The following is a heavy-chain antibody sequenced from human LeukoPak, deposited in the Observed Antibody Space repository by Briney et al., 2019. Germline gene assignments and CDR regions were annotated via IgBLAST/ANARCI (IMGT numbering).Heavy chain of an antibody. Sequence: GRSLRLSCVASGLRFRNYGMHWVRQASGKGLEWVAVIWYDGSNQYYVDSVKGRFTVSRDNAKNTLYLQMDSLRAEDTAVYYCATDRNAGKYYDFWGQGTLVTVSS. V-gene: IGHV3-33*01. D-gene: IGHD3-3*01. CDR1: GLRFRNYG. J-gene: IGHJ4*02. CDR3: ATDRNAGKYYDF. CDR2: IWYDGSNQ.